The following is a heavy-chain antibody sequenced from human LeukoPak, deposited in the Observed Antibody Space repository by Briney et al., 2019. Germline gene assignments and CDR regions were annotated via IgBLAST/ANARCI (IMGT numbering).Heavy chain of an antibody. Sequence: PGGSLRLSCAASGFTFSNAWMSWVRQAPGKGLESVGRIKSKTDGGTTDYAAPVKGRFTISRDDSKNTLYLQMNSLKTEDTAVYYCTTDSGRGEGRYWGLGTLVTVSS. J-gene: IGHJ4*02. D-gene: IGHD1-26*01. CDR1: GFTFSNAW. CDR2: IKSKTDGGTT. CDR3: TTDSGRGEGRY. V-gene: IGHV3-15*01.